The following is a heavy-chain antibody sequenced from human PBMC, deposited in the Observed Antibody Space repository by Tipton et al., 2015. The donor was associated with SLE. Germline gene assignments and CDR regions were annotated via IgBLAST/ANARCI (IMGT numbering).Heavy chain of an antibody. CDR1: GFTFSSYA. CDR3: ARDSSGSYYFDY. D-gene: IGHD3-22*01. Sequence: SLRLSCAASGFTFSSYAMSWVRQAPGKGLEWVSAISGSGGSTYYADSVKGRFTISRDNSKNTLYLQMNSLRAEDTAVYYCARDSSGSYYFDYWGQGTLVTVSS. CDR2: ISGSGGST. V-gene: IGHV3-23*01. J-gene: IGHJ4*02.